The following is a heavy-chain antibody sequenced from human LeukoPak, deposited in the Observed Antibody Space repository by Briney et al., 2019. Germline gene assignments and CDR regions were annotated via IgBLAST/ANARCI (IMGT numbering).Heavy chain of an antibody. J-gene: IGHJ6*03. Sequence: SQTLSLTCTVSGGSISSGSYYWGWIRQPAGKGLEWIGRIYTSGSTNYNPSLKGRVTISVDTSKNQFSLKLSSVTAADTAVYYCARNIAVAGRGDYMDVWGKGTTVTISS. CDR3: ARNIAVAGRGDYMDV. CDR2: IYTSGST. D-gene: IGHD6-19*01. CDR1: GGSISSGSYY. V-gene: IGHV4-61*02.